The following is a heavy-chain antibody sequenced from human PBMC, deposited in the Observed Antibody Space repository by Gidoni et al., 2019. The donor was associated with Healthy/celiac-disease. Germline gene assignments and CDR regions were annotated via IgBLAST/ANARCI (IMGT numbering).Heavy chain of an antibody. CDR2: INHSGST. J-gene: IGHJ4*02. CDR1: GGSFSGYY. Sequence: QVQLQQWGARLLKPSETLSLTCAVYGGSFSGYYWSWIRQPPGKGLEWIGEINHSGSTNYNPSLKSRVTISVDTSKNQFSLKLSSVTAAYTAVYYCARRRGMIVDVPNSHGSDSSFDYWGQGTLVTVSS. CDR3: ARRRGMIVDVPNSHGSDSSFDY. D-gene: IGHD3-22*01. V-gene: IGHV4-34*01.